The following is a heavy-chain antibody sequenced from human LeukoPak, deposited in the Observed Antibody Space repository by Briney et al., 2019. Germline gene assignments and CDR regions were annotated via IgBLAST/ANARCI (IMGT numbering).Heavy chain of an antibody. V-gene: IGHV3-30-3*01. D-gene: IGHD2-15*01. CDR1: GFIFSSYA. J-gene: IGHJ4*02. CDR3: ARGDPQSHCSGGSCYFGYFDY. Sequence: GGSLRLSCAASGFIFSSYAMHWVRQAPGKGLEWVAVISYDGSNKYYADSVKGRFTISRDNSKNTLYLQMNSLRAEDTAVYYCARGDPQSHCSGGSCYFGYFDYWGQGTLVTVSS. CDR2: ISYDGSNK.